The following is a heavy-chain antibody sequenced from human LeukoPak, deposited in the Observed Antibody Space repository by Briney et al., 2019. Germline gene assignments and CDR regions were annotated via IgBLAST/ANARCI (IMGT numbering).Heavy chain of an antibody. V-gene: IGHV3-23*01. CDR2: ISGSGGCT. D-gene: IGHD3-10*01. J-gene: IGHJ4*02. Sequence: GGSLRLSCAASGFTFSSYGMSWVRQAPGKGLEWVSAISGSGGCTYYADSVKGRFTISRDNSRNTLYLQMNSLRAEDTAVYYCAKDMLTMVRGISDYWGQGTLVTVSS. CDR3: AKDMLTMVRGISDY. CDR1: GFTFSSYG.